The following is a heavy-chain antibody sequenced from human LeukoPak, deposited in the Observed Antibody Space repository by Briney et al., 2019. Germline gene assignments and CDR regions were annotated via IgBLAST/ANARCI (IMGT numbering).Heavy chain of an antibody. V-gene: IGHV4-59*01. J-gene: IGHJ1*01. D-gene: IGHD3-16*01. CDR2: RYYSAST. Sequence: SETLSLICSVSGRSISSYYWTWIRQPPGKGLEWLGYRYYSASTTYNPSRKSRVTISVDTSKSQFSLKLISVTAADTAIYYCARVRGDFETDWGQGTLVTVSS. CDR1: GRSISSYY. CDR3: ARVRGDFETD.